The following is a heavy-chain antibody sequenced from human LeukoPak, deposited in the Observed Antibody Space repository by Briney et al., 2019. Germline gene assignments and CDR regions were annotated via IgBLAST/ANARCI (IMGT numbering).Heavy chain of an antibody. V-gene: IGHV5-51*01. Sequence: GESLKIPCKGSGYSFTSYWIGWVRQMPGKGLEWMGIIYPGDSDTRYSPSFQGQVTISADKSISTAYLQWSSLKASDTAMYYCARHNPSYKYCSGGSCLMDVWGKGTTVTVSS. CDR3: ARHNPSYKYCSGGSCLMDV. D-gene: IGHD2-15*01. J-gene: IGHJ6*03. CDR1: GYSFTSYW. CDR2: IYPGDSDT.